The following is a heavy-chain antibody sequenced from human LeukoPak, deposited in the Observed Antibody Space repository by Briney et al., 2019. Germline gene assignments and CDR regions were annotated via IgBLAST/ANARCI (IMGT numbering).Heavy chain of an antibody. D-gene: IGHD1-26*01. J-gene: IGHJ4*02. CDR1: VGSVSSYY. CDR3: ARHPATGLLDY. CDR2: IYYSGST. Sequence: SETLSLTCTVPVGSVSSYYWSWIRQPPGKGLEWIGYIYYSGSTNYNPSLKSRVTISVDTSKNQFSLKLSSVTAADTAVYYCARHPATGLLDYWGQGTLVTVSS. V-gene: IGHV4-59*08.